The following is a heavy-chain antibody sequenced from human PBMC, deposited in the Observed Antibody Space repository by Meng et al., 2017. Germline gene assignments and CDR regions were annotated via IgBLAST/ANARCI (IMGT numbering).Heavy chain of an antibody. D-gene: IGHD6-13*01. CDR2: IDPNSGVT. J-gene: IGHJ4*02. V-gene: IGHV1-2*06. Sequence: QGQLVQSGVEVKKPGASVKVSCTPSGYTFTAYYIHWVRQAPGQGLDWMGRIDPNSGVTEYAQKFQGRVTVTGDTSISTAYMELSRLRSDDTAIYYCVRDEDISAAGKLFGDYWGQGTLVTVFS. CDR3: VRDEDISAAGKLFGDY. CDR1: GYTFTAYY.